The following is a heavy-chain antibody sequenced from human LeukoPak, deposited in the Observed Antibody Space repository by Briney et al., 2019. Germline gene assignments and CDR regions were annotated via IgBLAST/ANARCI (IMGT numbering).Heavy chain of an antibody. CDR2: INSDGNNR. V-gene: IGHV3-74*01. CDR1: GFTFSSYW. CDR3: TRGDTLI. Sequence: GGSLRLSCAASGFTFSSYWMHWVRQAPGKGLLWVSLINSDGNNRGYADSVKGRLTISRDNAKNSLYLQMNSLRAEDTAVYYCTRGDTLIWGQGTMVTVSS. J-gene: IGHJ3*02. D-gene: IGHD2-15*01.